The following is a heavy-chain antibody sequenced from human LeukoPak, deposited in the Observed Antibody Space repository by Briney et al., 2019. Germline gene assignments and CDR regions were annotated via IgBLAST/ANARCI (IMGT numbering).Heavy chain of an antibody. CDR3: AREMAVVRGIIGGDDYYYGMDV. CDR1: GDSISSGDYY. CDR2: IYYTGST. D-gene: IGHD3-10*01. J-gene: IGHJ6*02. V-gene: IGHV4-30-4*01. Sequence: PSETPSLTCTVSGDSISSGDYYWSWVRQSPGKGLEWIGYIYYTGSTHCNPSLKSRVTISVDTSKNQFSLKLSSVTAADTAVYYCAREMAVVRGIIGGDDYYYGMDVWGQGTTVTVSS.